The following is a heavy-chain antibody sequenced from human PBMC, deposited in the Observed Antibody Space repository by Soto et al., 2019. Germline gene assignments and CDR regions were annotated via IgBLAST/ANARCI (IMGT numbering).Heavy chain of an antibody. J-gene: IGHJ6*02. CDR2: VIPIFGTA. CDR1: GGTFSSYA. D-gene: IGHD5-18*01. V-gene: IGHV1-69*13. Sequence: ASVNVSCKASGGTFSSYAISWVRQAPGQGLEWMGGVIPIFGTANYAQKFQGRVTITADESTSTAYMELSSLRSEDTAVYYCARARRGYGYGWNYYYGMDVWGQGTTVTVSS. CDR3: ARARRGYGYGWNYYYGMDV.